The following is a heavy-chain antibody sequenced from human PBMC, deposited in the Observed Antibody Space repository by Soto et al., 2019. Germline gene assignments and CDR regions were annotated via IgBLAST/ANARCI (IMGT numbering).Heavy chain of an antibody. CDR2: IKQDGSEK. Sequence: EVQLVESGGGLVQPGGSLRLSCAASGFTFSSYWMSWVRQAPGKGLEWVANIKQDGSEKYYVDSVKGRFTISRDNAKNSLYLQMNSLRAEDTAVYYCARGESSGYIPHYYYYYGMDVWGQGTTVTVSS. CDR1: GFTFSSYW. D-gene: IGHD3-22*01. J-gene: IGHJ6*02. V-gene: IGHV3-7*01. CDR3: ARGESSGYIPHYYYYYGMDV.